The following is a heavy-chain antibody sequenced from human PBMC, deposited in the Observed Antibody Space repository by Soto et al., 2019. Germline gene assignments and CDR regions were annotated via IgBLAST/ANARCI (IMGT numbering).Heavy chain of an antibody. CDR1: GGTFSSYS. CDR3: ARDGGRHSGGIDY. V-gene: IGHV1-69*01. D-gene: IGHD1-26*01. CDR2: IIPIFGTA. J-gene: IGHJ4*02. Sequence: QVQLVQSGAEVKKPGSSVKVSCKASGGTFSSYSINWVRQAPGQGLEWMGEIIPIFGTANYAQKLQGRVTITADESTSTAYMELSSLRSEDTAVYYCARDGGRHSGGIDYWGQGNLVTVSS.